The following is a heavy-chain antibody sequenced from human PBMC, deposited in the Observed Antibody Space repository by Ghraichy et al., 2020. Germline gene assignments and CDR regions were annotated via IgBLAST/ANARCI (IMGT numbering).Heavy chain of an antibody. V-gene: IGHV4-59*08. J-gene: IGHJ4*02. CDR1: GGSIINYY. CDR2: VSYTGST. D-gene: IGHD4-11*01. Sequence: SETLSLTCTVSGGSIINYYWSWIRQPPGKGLEFIGYVSYTGSTNYNPSLKSRVTMSVDTSKNQFSLKLSSVTAADTAVYYCARHAADHIDYPLDYWGQGTLVTVSS. CDR3: ARHAADHIDYPLDY.